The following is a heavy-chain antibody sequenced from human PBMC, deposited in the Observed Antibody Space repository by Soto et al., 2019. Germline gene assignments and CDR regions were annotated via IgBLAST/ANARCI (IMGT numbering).Heavy chain of an antibody. CDR2: VNAGNDNT. CDR1: GYTFTNNV. D-gene: IGHD5-18*01. J-gene: IGHJ4*02. Sequence: QVHLVQSGAEVKKPGASVKVSCKTSGYTFTNNVIHWVRQAPGQRLAWMGWVNAGNDNTKWSREFQGRLTLTKDTSATTAYMELSSLTSEDTTIYFFAREVPYGYSRFDYWGQGTLVTVSS. CDR3: AREVPYGYSRFDY. V-gene: IGHV1-3*01.